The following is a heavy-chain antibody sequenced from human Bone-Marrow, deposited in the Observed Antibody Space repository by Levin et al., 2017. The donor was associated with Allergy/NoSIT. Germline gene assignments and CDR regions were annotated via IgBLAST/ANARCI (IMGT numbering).Heavy chain of an antibody. J-gene: IGHJ3*02. Sequence: GGSLRLSCAASGFTVSSNHMSWVRQAPGKGLEWVSLIYSGGRGYYAASVRGRFTISRDNSKNTLYLQLNSLRAEDTAVYYCAIYGSGNDYSAFDIWGQGTMDTVSS. CDR3: AIYGSGNDYSAFDI. CDR1: GFTVSSNH. CDR2: IYSGGRG. D-gene: IGHD3-10*01. V-gene: IGHV3-53*01.